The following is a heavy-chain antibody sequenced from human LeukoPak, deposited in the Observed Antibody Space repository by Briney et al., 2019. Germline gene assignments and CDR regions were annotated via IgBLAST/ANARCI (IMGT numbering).Heavy chain of an antibody. V-gene: IGHV1-69*05. CDR1: GGTFSSYA. J-gene: IGHJ4*02. CDR2: IIPIFGTA. CDR3: AREINDYGEG. Sequence: SVKVSCKASGGTFSSYAISWVRQAPGQGLEWMGRIIPIFGTANYAQKFQGRVTVTTDESTSTAYMELSSLRSEDTAVYYCAREINDYGEGWGQGTLVTVSS. D-gene: IGHD4-17*01.